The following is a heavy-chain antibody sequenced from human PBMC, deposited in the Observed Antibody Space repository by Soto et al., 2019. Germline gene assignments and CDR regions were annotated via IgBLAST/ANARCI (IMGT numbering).Heavy chain of an antibody. V-gene: IGHV4-30-4*01. J-gene: IGHJ4*02. D-gene: IGHD5-18*01. CDR3: AREGTAMAALDY. Sequence: QVQLQESGPGLVKPSQTLSLTCTVSGGSISSGDYYWSWIRQPPGKGLEWIGYIYYSGSTYYNPSLKRRVTISVDTSKTQLSLKLSSVTAADTAVYYCAREGTAMAALDYGGQGTLVTVSS. CDR2: IYYSGST. CDR1: GGSISSGDYY.